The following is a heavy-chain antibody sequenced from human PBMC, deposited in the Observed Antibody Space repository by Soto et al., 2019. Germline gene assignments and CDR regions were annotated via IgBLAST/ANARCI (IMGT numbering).Heavy chain of an antibody. CDR3: ARSTVPLAGMDV. CDR2: IYYSGST. V-gene: IGHV4-31*03. Sequence: SETLSLTCTVSGGSISSGVYYWSWIRQHPGKGLEWIGYIYYSGSTYYNPSLKSRVTISVDTSKNQFSLKLSSVTAADTAVYYCARSTVPLAGMDVWGQGTTVTVSS. D-gene: IGHD2-2*01. CDR1: GGSISSGVYY. J-gene: IGHJ6*02.